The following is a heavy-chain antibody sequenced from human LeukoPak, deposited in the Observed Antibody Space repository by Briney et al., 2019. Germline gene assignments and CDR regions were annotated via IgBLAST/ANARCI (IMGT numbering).Heavy chain of an antibody. CDR2: IYYSGST. Sequence: SETLSLTCTVSGGSISSYFWSWIRQPPGKGLEWIGYIYYSGSTNYNPSLKSRATISVDTSKNQFSLKLSSVTAADTAVYYCARHRSSSSGYNWFDPWGQGTLVTVSS. V-gene: IGHV4-59*08. CDR1: GGSISSYF. D-gene: IGHD6-13*01. J-gene: IGHJ5*02. CDR3: ARHRSSSSGYNWFDP.